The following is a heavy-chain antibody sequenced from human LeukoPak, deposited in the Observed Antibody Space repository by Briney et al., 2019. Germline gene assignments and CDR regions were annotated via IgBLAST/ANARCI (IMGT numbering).Heavy chain of an antibody. V-gene: IGHV3-30*18. J-gene: IGHJ4*02. CDR2: ISLDGSNK. Sequence: PGGCLRLSCAASGFTFSSYGMHWVRQAPGKGLEWVALISLDGSNKDYAESVKGRFTISRDSSKNTLYLQMNSPRAEDTAVYYCAKDGEVSWFGPESYWGQGTLVAVSS. D-gene: IGHD3-10*01. CDR1: GFTFSSYG. CDR3: AKDGEVSWFGPESY.